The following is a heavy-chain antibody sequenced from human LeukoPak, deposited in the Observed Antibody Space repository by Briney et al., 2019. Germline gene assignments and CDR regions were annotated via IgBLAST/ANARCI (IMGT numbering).Heavy chain of an antibody. V-gene: IGHV3-30*18. Sequence: PGGSLRLSCAASGFTFSSYGMHWVRQAPGKGVEWVAVISYDGSNKYYADSVKGRFTISRDNSKNTLYLQMNSLRAEDTAVYYCAKMGVVAARPGTFDYWGQGTLVTVSS. D-gene: IGHD6-6*01. CDR3: AKMGVVAARPGTFDY. CDR2: ISYDGSNK. J-gene: IGHJ4*02. CDR1: GFTFSSYG.